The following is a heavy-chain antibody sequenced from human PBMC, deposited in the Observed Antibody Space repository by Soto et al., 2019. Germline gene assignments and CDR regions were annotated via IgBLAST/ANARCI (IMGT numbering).Heavy chain of an antibody. CDR2: VTGSGDST. V-gene: IGHV3-23*01. J-gene: IGHJ4*02. CDR1: GFTFSSYP. Sequence: EVQLLESGGDLLQPGGSLRLSCAASGFTFSSYPMGWVRQAPGKGLEWVSAVTGSGDSTYYTDSVKGRFTISRDNSKNTLYLQMNSLRAEDTAIYYCAKAMHTNGLKEGPFWGQGTLVTVSS. D-gene: IGHD2-8*01. CDR3: AKAMHTNGLKEGPF.